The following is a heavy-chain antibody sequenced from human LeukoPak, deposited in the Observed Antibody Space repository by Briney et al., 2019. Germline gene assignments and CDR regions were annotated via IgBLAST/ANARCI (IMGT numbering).Heavy chain of an antibody. D-gene: IGHD6-13*01. CDR3: ARVGLAAAGTIYDY. J-gene: IGHJ4*02. CDR1: GGSFINYY. Sequence: SETLSLTCAVYGGSFINYYWSWIRQPPGKGLEWIGYIYFSGTTNYNPSLKSRVTISVDTSKNQFSLKLSSVTAADTAVYYCARVGLAAAGTIYDYWGQGTLVTVSS. V-gene: IGHV4-59*01. CDR2: IYFSGTT.